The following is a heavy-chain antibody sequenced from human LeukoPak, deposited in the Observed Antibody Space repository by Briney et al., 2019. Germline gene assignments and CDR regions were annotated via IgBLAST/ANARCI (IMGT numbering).Heavy chain of an antibody. CDR2: INHSGST. Sequence: SETLSLTCAVYGGSFSGYYWSWIRQPPGKGLEWIGEINHSGSTNYNPSLKSRVTISVDTSKNQFSLKLSSVTAADTAVYYCARSYDGYWGQGTLVTVSS. CDR3: ARSYDGY. V-gene: IGHV4-34*01. D-gene: IGHD3-3*01. J-gene: IGHJ4*02. CDR1: GGSFSGYY.